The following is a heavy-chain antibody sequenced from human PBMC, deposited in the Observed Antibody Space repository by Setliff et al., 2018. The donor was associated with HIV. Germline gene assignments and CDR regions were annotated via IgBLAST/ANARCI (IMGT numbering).Heavy chain of an antibody. CDR3: ARVPTNPDFYYYYMDV. V-gene: IGHV4-31*03. CDR1: GGSISSGGYY. J-gene: IGHJ6*03. Sequence: SETLSLTCTVSGGSISSGGYYWSWIRQHPGKGLEWIGYIYYSGGTYYNPSLKSRVTISVDTSKHQFSLKLSSVTAADTAVYYCARVPTNPDFYYYYMDVWGKGTTVTVSS. CDR2: IYYSGGT.